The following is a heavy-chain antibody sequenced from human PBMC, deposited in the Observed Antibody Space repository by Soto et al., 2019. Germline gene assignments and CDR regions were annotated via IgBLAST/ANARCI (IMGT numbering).Heavy chain of an antibody. V-gene: IGHV4-4*02. J-gene: IGHJ4*01. CDR3: AVLIAERVSSDN. CDR2: IYHTGST. Sequence: QVQLQESGPGLVKPSGTLSLTCAVSGGSISDSHWWRWVRLPPGRGLEWIGDIYHTGSTIYSPSPQGRVTNSVDKSENQFVLQLPSVTAADTAVYYCAVLIAERVSSDNWGHGTLITVSS. CDR1: GGSISDSHW. D-gene: IGHD6-13*01.